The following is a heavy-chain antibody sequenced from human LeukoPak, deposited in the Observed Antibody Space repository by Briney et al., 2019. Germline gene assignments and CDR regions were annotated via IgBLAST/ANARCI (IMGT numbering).Heavy chain of an antibody. V-gene: IGHV1-69*05. J-gene: IGHJ4*02. D-gene: IGHD3-10*01. CDR2: IIPIFGTA. CDR3: ARDYNYGGIN. CDR1: GGTFSSYA. Sequence: ASVKVSCKASGGTFSSYAISWERQDPGQRLEWMGGIIPIFGTANYAQKFQGRVTITTDESTSTAYMELSSLRSEDTAVYYCARDYNYGGINWGQGTLVTVSS.